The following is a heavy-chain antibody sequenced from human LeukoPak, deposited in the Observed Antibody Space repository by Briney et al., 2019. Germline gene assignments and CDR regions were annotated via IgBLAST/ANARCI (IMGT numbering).Heavy chain of an antibody. CDR1: GYTLTSYG. CDR2: ISAYNGNT. CDR3: ARVRDIVVVPAESYYFDY. D-gene: IGHD2-2*01. V-gene: IGHV1-18*01. Sequence: ASVKVSCKASGYTLTSYGISWVRQAPGQGLEWMGWISAYNGNTNYAQKLQGRVTMTTDTSTSTAYMELRSPRSDDTAVYYCARVRDIVVVPAESYYFDYWGQGTLVTVSS. J-gene: IGHJ4*02.